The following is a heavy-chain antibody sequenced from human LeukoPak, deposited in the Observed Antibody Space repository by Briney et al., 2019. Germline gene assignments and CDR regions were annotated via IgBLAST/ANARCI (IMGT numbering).Heavy chain of an antibody. CDR1: GGSISSYY. Sequence: SETLSLTCTVSGGSISSYYWSWIRQPAGKGLEWIGRIYTSGSTNYNPSLKSRVTISVDTYKNQFSLKLSSVTAADTAVYYCARHIFGVAADAFDIWGQGTMVTVSS. CDR2: IYTSGST. D-gene: IGHD3-3*01. J-gene: IGHJ3*02. V-gene: IGHV4-4*07. CDR3: ARHIFGVAADAFDI.